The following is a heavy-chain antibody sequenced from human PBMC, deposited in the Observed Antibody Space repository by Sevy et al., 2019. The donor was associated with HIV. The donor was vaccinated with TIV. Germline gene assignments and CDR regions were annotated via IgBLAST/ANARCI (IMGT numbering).Heavy chain of an antibody. J-gene: IGHJ3*02. CDR1: GFTFSDYY. CDR3: ARAGGGMVRGVQGAFDI. V-gene: IGHV3-11*06. CDR2: INSSSSYT. Sequence: GGSLRLSCAASGFTFSDYYMSWIRQAPGKGLEWVSYINSSSSYTNYADSVKGRFTISRDNAKNSLYLQMNSLRAEDTAVYYCARAGGGMVRGVQGAFDIWGQGTMVTVSS. D-gene: IGHD3-10*01.